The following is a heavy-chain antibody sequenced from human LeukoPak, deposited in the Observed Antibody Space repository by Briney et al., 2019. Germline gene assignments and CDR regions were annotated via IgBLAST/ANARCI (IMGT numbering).Heavy chain of an antibody. CDR3: ARGRGSGSYYSYYFDY. V-gene: IGHV4-34*01. J-gene: IGHJ4*02. CDR1: GGSFSGYY. Sequence: SETLSLTCAVYGGSFSGYYWSWIRQPPGKGLEWIGEINHSGSTNYNPSLKSRVTISVDTSKNQFSLKPSSVTAADTAVYYCARGRGSGSYYSYYFDYWGQGTLVTVSS. D-gene: IGHD3-10*01. CDR2: INHSGST.